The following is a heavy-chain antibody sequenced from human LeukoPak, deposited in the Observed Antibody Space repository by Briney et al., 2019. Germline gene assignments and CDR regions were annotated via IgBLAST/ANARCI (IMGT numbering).Heavy chain of an antibody. D-gene: IGHD3-3*01. J-gene: IGHJ4*02. CDR2: ISYTGST. CDR3: AKNPKAVTISGVPSRGY. Sequence: SETLSLTCTVSGGSISSSSYYWGWIRQPPGQGLEWIGSISYTGSTYYNPSLKSRVTISVDTSKNQFSLRLSSMTAADTAVYYCAKNPKAVTISGVPSRGYWGQGTLVTVSS. V-gene: IGHV4-39*07. CDR1: GGSISSSSYY.